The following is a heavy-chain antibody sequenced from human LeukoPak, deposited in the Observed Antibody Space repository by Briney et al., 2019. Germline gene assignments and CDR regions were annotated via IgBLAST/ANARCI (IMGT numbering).Heavy chain of an antibody. V-gene: IGHV5-51*01. Sequence: GESLKISCKGSGYSFTSYWIGWVRQIPGKGLEWMGIIYPGDSDTRYSPSFQGQVTISADKSISTAYLQWSSLKASDTAMYYCAGSLSSGWPGVWAFDIWGQGTMVTVSS. CDR2: IYPGDSDT. J-gene: IGHJ3*02. D-gene: IGHD6-19*01. CDR1: GYSFTSYW. CDR3: AGSLSSGWPGVWAFDI.